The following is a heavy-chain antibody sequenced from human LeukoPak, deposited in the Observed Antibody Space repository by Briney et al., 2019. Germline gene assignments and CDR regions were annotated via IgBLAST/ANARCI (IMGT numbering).Heavy chain of an antibody. V-gene: IGHV3-73*01. CDR1: GFNFSGSA. J-gene: IGHJ3*02. Sequence: GGSLRLSCAASGFNFSGSAMHWVRQASGKGLEWVGRIRSKANNYATAYAASVKGRFTISRDDSKNTAYLQMNSLKTEDTAVYYCARVGEMATIQNGDDAFDIWGQGTMVTVSS. CDR2: IRSKANNYAT. CDR3: ARVGEMATIQNGDDAFDI. D-gene: IGHD5-24*01.